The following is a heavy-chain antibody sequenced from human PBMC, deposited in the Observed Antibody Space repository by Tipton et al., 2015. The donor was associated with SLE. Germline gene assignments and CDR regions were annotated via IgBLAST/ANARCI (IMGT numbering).Heavy chain of an antibody. CDR1: GGAFSEYY. D-gene: IGHD1-26*01. CDR3: ARRPPYSGRSGAFDI. V-gene: IGHV4-34*01. Sequence: TLSLTCDVYGGAFSEYYWSWVRQPPGKGLEWIGEISYYGNTNFSPSLKSRVTISLDKSKNQVSLKLSSVTAADTAVYYCARRPPYSGRSGAFDIWGQGTMVTVSS. CDR2: ISYYGNT. J-gene: IGHJ3*02.